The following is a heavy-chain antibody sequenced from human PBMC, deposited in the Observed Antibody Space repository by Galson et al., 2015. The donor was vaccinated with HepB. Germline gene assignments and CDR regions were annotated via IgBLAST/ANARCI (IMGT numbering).Heavy chain of an antibody. D-gene: IGHD2-15*01. CDR1: GFTFSKYW. J-gene: IGHJ6*04. Sequence: SLRLSCAASGFTFSKYWMYWVRQAPGKGLVWVSRINSDGSSTTYADSVKGRFTVSRDNAKNTLYLQMNSLRVEDTAVYDCASLVAYYYFGMDVWGEGTTVTVSS. CDR3: ASLVAYYYFGMDV. CDR2: INSDGSST. V-gene: IGHV3-74*01.